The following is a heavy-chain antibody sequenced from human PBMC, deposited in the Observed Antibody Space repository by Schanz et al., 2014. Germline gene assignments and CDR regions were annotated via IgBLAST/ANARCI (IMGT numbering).Heavy chain of an antibody. CDR3: ARLGTGMAVAGSVIDSYYYYMDV. D-gene: IGHD6-19*01. CDR2: MNPNSGNT. CDR1: GYTFTSYD. J-gene: IGHJ6*03. V-gene: IGHV1-8*01. Sequence: QVQLLQSGAEVKKPGASVKVSCTASGYTFTSYDINWVRQAPGQGLEWMGWMNPNSGNTGYAQKFQGRVTMTRNTSISTAYMELSSLRSEDTAVYYCARLGTGMAVAGSVIDSYYYYMDVWGEGTTVTVSS.